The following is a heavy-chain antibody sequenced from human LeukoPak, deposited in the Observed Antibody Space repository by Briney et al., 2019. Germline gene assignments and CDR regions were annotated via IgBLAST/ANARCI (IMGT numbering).Heavy chain of an antibody. V-gene: IGHV3-30*02. CDR3: AKEGGYGSGSYLSPYFDY. J-gene: IGHJ4*02. D-gene: IGHD3-10*01. CDR2: IRYDGSNK. CDR1: GFTFSSYG. Sequence: GGSLRLSCAASGFTFSSYGMHWVRQAPGKGLEWVAFIRYDGSNKYYADSVKGRFTISRDNSKNTPYLQMNSLRAEDTAVYYCAKEGGYGSGSYLSPYFDYWGQGTLVTVSS.